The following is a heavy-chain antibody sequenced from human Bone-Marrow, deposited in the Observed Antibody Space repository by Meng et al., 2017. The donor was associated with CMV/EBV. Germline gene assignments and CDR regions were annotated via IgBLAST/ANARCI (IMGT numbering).Heavy chain of an antibody. Sequence: ASVKVSCKASGYTFTSYGISWVRQAPGQGLEWMGWINGNSGDTNYEQNFQGRVSMTRDTSINTVYMELRRLRSDDAAVYYCARGAYDLWSGPNGKNYYVSWGQGTLVTVSS. CDR1: GYTFTSYG. V-gene: IGHV1-2*02. CDR2: INGNSGDT. D-gene: IGHD3-3*01. CDR3: ARGAYDLWSGPNGKNYYVS. J-gene: IGHJ4*02.